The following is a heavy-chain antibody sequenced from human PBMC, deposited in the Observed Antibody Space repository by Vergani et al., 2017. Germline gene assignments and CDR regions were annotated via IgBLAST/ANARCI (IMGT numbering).Heavy chain of an antibody. D-gene: IGHD3-16*01. V-gene: IGHV4-59*01. CDR1: GGSITNNF. J-gene: IGHJ3*02. CDR2: IHHSGAT. Sequence: QVQLQESGPGLVKPSETLSLTCTVSGGSITNNFWSWIRRPPGKGLELIGYIHHSGATNSKSSLRSRVSISKDTSKSSFSLRLSSVTTADTAMYYCARDTFHFDSENYDDVIDSWGQGTMVIVSS. CDR3: ARDTFHFDSENYDDVIDS.